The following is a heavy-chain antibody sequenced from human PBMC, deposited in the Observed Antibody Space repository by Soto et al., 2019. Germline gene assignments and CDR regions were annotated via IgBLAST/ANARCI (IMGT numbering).Heavy chain of an antibody. CDR3: ARSDHVDRYFDY. Sequence: QVELVQSGPEVKKPGASVKVSCKASGYSFTNYAIGWVRQAPGQGLEWVGWISPCHCDTNYAQNFQGRITVTTDSSTSTAYMDLGRLRSDDTAVYYCARSDHVDRYFDYWGQGTRITVSS. CDR2: ISPCHCDT. CDR1: GYSFTNYA. V-gene: IGHV1-18*01. J-gene: IGHJ4*02. D-gene: IGHD3-16*01.